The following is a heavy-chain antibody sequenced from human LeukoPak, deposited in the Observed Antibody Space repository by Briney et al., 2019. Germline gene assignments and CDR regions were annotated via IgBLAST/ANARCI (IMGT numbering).Heavy chain of an antibody. CDR1: GYTFTSYY. CDR2: INPSGGST. V-gene: IGHV1-46*01. J-gene: IGHJ6*03. D-gene: IGHD3-10*01. CDR3: ARDPRITMVRGVITNPYYYYYMDV. Sequence: ASVKVSCKASGYTFTSYYMHWVRQAPGQGLEWMGIINPSGGSTSYAQKFQGRVTVTRDMSTSTVYMELSSLRSEDTAVYYCARDPRITMVRGVITNPYYYYYMDVWGKGTTVTVSS.